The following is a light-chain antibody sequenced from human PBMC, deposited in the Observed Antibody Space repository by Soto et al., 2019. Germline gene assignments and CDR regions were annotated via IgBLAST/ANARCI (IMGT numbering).Light chain of an antibody. Sequence: EIVMTQSPATLSVSPGESVTLSCRASLTMNNNIAWYQHKPGQAPRLLIFGASSRATGVPGRFSGSGFGTEFTLSISSLQSEDFAVYYWQQDNERPPWTFGQGTTVEMK. CDR3: QQDNERPPWT. CDR2: GAS. V-gene: IGKV3-15*01. J-gene: IGKJ1*01. CDR1: LTMNNN.